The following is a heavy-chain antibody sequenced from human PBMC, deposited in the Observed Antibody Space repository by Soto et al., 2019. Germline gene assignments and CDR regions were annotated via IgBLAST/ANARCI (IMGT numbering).Heavy chain of an antibody. J-gene: IGHJ5*02. CDR1: GGSITSGGYY. CDR2: IYYSGFT. CDR3: VRSVFP. V-gene: IGHV4-31*03. Sequence: QVQLQESGPGLVKPSQTLSLTCTVSGGSITSGGYYWRWIRQHPGKGLEWIGYIYYSGFTYYNPSLKSRVTTAVDTSKNQFSLKLSSVTAADTAVYYCVRSVFPWGQGTLGTVSS.